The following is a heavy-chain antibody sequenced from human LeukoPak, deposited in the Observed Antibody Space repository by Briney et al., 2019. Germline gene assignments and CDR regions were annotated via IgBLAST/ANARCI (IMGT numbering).Heavy chain of an antibody. CDR1: GFTFSSYW. CDR3: ARGKNSSWYRYYYYYGMDV. CDR2: IKQDGSEK. D-gene: IGHD6-13*01. V-gene: IGHV3-7*03. Sequence: PGGSLRLFCAASGFTFSSYWMSWVRQAPGKGLEWVANIKQDGSEKYYVDSVKGRFTISRDNAKNSLYLQMNSLRAEDTAVYYCARGKNSSWYRYYYYYGMDVWGKGTTVTVSS. J-gene: IGHJ6*04.